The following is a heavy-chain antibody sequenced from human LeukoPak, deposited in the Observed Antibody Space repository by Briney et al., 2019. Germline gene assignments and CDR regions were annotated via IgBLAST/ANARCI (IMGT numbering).Heavy chain of an antibody. CDR3: ARDPGYGGNLNYYYYMDV. CDR2: IYTSGST. D-gene: IGHD4-23*01. Sequence: KPSETLSLTCTVSGGSISSYYWSWIRQPAGKGLEWIGRIYTSGSTNYNPSLKSRVTMSVDTSKNQFSLKLSSVTAADTAVYYCARDPGYGGNLNYYYYMDVWGKGTTVTVSS. J-gene: IGHJ6*03. CDR1: GGSISSYY. V-gene: IGHV4-4*07.